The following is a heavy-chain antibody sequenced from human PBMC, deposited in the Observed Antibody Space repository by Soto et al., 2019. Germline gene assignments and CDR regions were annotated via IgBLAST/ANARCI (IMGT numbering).Heavy chain of an antibody. CDR3: AHIAGSGWYWYFDL. CDR2: IYWNDDK. Sequence: QITLKESGPTLVKPTQTLTLTCTFSGFSLSTSGVGVGWIRQPPGKALEWLALIYWNDDKRYSPSLKSRLTITKDTSKNQVVLTTTNMDPVDTATYYCAHIAGSGWYWYFDLWGRGTLVTVSS. D-gene: IGHD6-19*01. V-gene: IGHV2-5*01. CDR1: GFSLSTSGVG. J-gene: IGHJ2*01.